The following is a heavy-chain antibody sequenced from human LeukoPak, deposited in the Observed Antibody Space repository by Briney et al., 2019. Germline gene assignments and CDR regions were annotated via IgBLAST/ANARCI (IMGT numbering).Heavy chain of an antibody. V-gene: IGHV4-59*01. CDR2: IYYSGST. CDR1: GGSISSYY. CDR3: ARDQVFSARYFDL. D-gene: IGHD2-8*01. Sequence: SETLSLTCTVSGGSISSYYWGWIRQPPGKGLEWIGYIYYSGSTNYNPSLKSRVTISVDTSKNRFSLKLSSVTAADTAVYYCARDQVFSARYFDLWGRGTLVTVSS. J-gene: IGHJ2*01.